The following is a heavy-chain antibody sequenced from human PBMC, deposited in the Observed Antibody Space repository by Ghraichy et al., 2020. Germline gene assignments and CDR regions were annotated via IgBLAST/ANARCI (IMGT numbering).Heavy chain of an antibody. V-gene: IGHV4-59*01. J-gene: IGHJ4*02. CDR2: KYFSGST. D-gene: IGHD3-10*01. CDR3: VRGRGGSGSDYDN. CDR1: GGSISGYY. Sequence: SETLSLTCIVSGGSISGYYWTWIRQPPGKGLEWIAYKYFSGSTNYNPSLKSRITISVDTSKNQFSLKLTSVTTADTAVYYCVRGRGGSGSDYDNWGQGSLVIVSS.